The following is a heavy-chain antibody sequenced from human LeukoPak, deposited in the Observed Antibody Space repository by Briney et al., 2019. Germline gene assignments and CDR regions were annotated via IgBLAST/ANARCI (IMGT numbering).Heavy chain of an antibody. V-gene: IGHV4-39*02. CDR3: ARDHYYDSSGYYY. J-gene: IGHJ4*02. CDR1: GVSTTNGIYY. D-gene: IGHD3-22*01. CDR2: VHNVGST. Sequence: SETLALTCTVSGVSTTNGIYYWAWIRQSPGKGLEWIGSVHNVGSTYYNLSLRSRVTMSIDTSKNQFSLRLNSVTAADTAVYYCARDHYYDSSGYYYWGQGTLVTVSS.